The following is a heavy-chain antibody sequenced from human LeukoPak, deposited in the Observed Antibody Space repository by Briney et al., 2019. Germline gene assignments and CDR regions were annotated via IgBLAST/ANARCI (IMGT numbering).Heavy chain of an antibody. D-gene: IGHD1-26*01. CDR2: IYYSGST. Sequence: PSETLSLTCTVSGDSISNTRFYWAWIRQPPGKGLEWIGYIYYSGSTNYNPSLKSRVTISVDTSKSQFSLNLSSVTAADTAVYYCASERPATENWFFDLWGRGTLVTVSS. J-gene: IGHJ2*01. V-gene: IGHV4-61*05. CDR1: GDSISNTRFY. CDR3: ASERPATENWFFDL.